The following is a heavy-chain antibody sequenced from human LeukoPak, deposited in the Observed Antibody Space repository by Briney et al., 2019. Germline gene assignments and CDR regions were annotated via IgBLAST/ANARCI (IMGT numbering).Heavy chain of an antibody. Sequence: GGSLRLSCAASGFTFSSYSMNWVRQAPGKGLEWVSSISSSSSYIYYADSVKGRFTISRDNAKNSLYLQMNSLRADDTAVYYCARVRGGYDYSNFDYWGQGILVTVSS. CDR3: ARVRGGYDYSNFDY. V-gene: IGHV3-21*01. J-gene: IGHJ4*02. D-gene: IGHD5-12*01. CDR2: ISSSSSYI. CDR1: GFTFSSYS.